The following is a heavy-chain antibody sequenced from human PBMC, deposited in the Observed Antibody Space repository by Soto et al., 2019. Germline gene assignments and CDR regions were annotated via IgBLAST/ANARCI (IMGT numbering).Heavy chain of an antibody. CDR2: IIPILGIA. Sequence: EASVKVSCKASGYTFTNYAIQWVRQAPGQGLEWMGRIIPILGIANYAQKFQGRVTITADKSTSTAYMELSSLRSEDTAVYYCARAPSSVTTRFYGMDVWGQGTTVTVS. V-gene: IGHV1-69*04. J-gene: IGHJ6*02. CDR3: ARAPSSVTTRFYGMDV. D-gene: IGHD4-17*01. CDR1: GYTFTNYA.